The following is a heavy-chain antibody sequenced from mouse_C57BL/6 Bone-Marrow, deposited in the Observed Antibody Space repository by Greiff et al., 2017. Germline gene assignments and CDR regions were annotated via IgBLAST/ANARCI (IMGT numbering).Heavy chain of an antibody. CDR1: GYTFTSYW. CDR2: IDPSDSYT. CDR3: AREDYGSGYWYFDV. V-gene: IGHV1-59*01. Sequence: QVQLQQPGAELVRPGTSVKLSCTASGYTFTSYWMHWVKQRPGQGLEWIGVIDPSDSYTNYNQKFKGKATLTVDTSSSTAYLQLSSLTSEDSAVYYCAREDYGSGYWYFDVWGTGTTVTVSS. J-gene: IGHJ1*03. D-gene: IGHD1-1*01.